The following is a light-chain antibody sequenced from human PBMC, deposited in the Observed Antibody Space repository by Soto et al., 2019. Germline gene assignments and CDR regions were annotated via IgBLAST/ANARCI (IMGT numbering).Light chain of an antibody. CDR2: DVS. CDR1: SSDVGGHNS. Sequence: QSVLTQPASVSGSPGQSITISCTGTSSDVGGHNSVSWYRQDPGKAPKLMIYDVSNRPSGVSDRFSGSKSGNTASLTISGLQIEDEADYYCSSLTSSVTYVFGTGTKVSV. J-gene: IGLJ1*01. V-gene: IGLV2-14*01. CDR3: SSLTSSVTYV.